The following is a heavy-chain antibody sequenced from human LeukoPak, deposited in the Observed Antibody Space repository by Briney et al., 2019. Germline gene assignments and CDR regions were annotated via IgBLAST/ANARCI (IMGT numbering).Heavy chain of an antibody. J-gene: IGHJ4*02. Sequence: PSETLPLTCTVSGGSISSYYWSWIRQPAGKGLEWIGRIYTSGSTNYNPSLKSRVTMSVDTSKNQFSLKLSSVTAADTAVYYCATIHMVRGVIKPYWGQGTLVTVSS. CDR1: GGSISSYY. CDR3: ATIHMVRGVIKPY. CDR2: IYTSGST. D-gene: IGHD3-10*01. V-gene: IGHV4-4*07.